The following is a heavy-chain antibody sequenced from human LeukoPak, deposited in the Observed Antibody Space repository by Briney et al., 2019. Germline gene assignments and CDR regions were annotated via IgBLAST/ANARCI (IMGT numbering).Heavy chain of an antibody. V-gene: IGHV4-59*08. Sequence: PSETLSLTCTVSGGSISSYYWSWIRQPPGKGLEWIGYIYYSGSTNYNPSLKSRVTISADTSKNQFSLKLSSVTAADTAVYYCARQMATVTIWFDPWGQGTLVTVSS. J-gene: IGHJ5*02. CDR3: ARQMATVTIWFDP. CDR1: GGSISSYY. D-gene: IGHD4-17*01. CDR2: IYYSGST.